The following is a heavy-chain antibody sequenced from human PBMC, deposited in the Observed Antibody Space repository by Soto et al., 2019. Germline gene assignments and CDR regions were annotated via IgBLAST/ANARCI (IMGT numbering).Heavy chain of an antibody. CDR2: IYYSGST. Sequence: SETLSLTCTVSGGSISSYYWSWIRQPPGKGLEWIGYIYYSGSTNYNPSLKSRVTISVDTSKNQFSLKLSSVTAADTAVYYCASLYGSGSYYNYYYYYGMDVWGQGTTVTVSS. D-gene: IGHD3-10*01. CDR3: ASLYGSGSYYNYYYYYGMDV. J-gene: IGHJ6*02. CDR1: GGSISSYY. V-gene: IGHV4-59*08.